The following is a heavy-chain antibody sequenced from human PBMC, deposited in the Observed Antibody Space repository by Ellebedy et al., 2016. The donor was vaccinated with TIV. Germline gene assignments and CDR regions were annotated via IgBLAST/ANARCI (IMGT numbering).Heavy chain of an antibody. CDR3: ARLFRNVGVVPAAISDY. CDR2: IYYSGST. V-gene: IGHV4-39*01. CDR1: GGSISSSSYY. Sequence: MPSETLSLTCTVSGGSISSSSYYWGWIRQPPGKGLEWIGSIYYSGSTYYNPSLKSRVTISVDTSKNQFSLKLSSVTAADTAVYYCARLFRNVGVVPAAISDYWGQGTLVTVSS. J-gene: IGHJ4*02. D-gene: IGHD2-2*02.